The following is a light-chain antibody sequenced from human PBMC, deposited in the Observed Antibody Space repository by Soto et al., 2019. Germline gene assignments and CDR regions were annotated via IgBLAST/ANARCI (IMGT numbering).Light chain of an antibody. CDR2: GNS. V-gene: IGLV1-40*01. CDR3: SSYTSSTTYV. CDR1: SSNIGAGFD. Sequence: QSVLTQPPSVSGAPGQRVTISCTGSSSNIGAGFDVHWYHQIAGTAPKLLIYGNSNRPSGVPDRFSGSKSGTSASLAINGLQAEDEADYYCSSYTSSTTYVFGTGTKVTVL. J-gene: IGLJ1*01.